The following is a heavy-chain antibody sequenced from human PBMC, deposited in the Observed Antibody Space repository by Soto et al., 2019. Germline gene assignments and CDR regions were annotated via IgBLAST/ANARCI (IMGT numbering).Heavy chain of an antibody. V-gene: IGHV5-51*01. D-gene: IGHD3-22*01. Sequence: GESLKISCKASGYSFSFYWIGWVRQMPGKGLEWMAIMYPDDSDIRYSPSFEAHVTISADKSTSTAFLQWSSLKASDTAMYYCATAYVYDFENSNYYRDAFDIWGQGTLVTV. CDR3: ATAYVYDFENSNYYRDAFDI. J-gene: IGHJ3*02. CDR1: GYSFSFYW. CDR2: MYPDDSDI.